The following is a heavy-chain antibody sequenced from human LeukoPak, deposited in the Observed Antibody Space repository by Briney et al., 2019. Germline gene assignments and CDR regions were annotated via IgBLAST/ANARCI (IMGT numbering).Heavy chain of an antibody. Sequence: SETLSLTCTVSGGFTSSYYWSWIRQPPGKGLEWIGYIYYSGSTNYNPSLKSRVTISVDTSKNQFSLKLSSVTAADTAVYYCASHRSITMIANDAFDIWGQGTMVTVSS. CDR1: GGFTSSYY. D-gene: IGHD3-22*01. J-gene: IGHJ3*02. V-gene: IGHV4-59*01. CDR2: IYYSGST. CDR3: ASHRSITMIANDAFDI.